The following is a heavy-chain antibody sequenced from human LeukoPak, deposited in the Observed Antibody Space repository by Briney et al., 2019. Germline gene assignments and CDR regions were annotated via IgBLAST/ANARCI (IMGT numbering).Heavy chain of an antibody. J-gene: IGHJ4*02. CDR1: GFTFSSYA. CDR2: ISSNGGST. Sequence: GGSLRLSCAASGFTFSSYAMHWVRQAPGKGLEYVSAISSNGGSTNYANSVKGRFTISRDNSKNTLYLQMGSLRAEDTAVYYCARKNVVVPAAYEYWGQGTLVTVSS. D-gene: IGHD2-2*01. V-gene: IGHV3-64*01. CDR3: ARKNVVVPAAYEY.